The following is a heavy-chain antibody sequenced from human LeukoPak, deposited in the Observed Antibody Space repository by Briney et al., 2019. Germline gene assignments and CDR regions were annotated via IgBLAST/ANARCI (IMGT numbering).Heavy chain of an antibody. J-gene: IGHJ4*02. Sequence: PGGSLRPSCAASGFTFSSYGMHWVRQAPGKGLEWVAVIWYDGSNKYYADSVKGRFTISRDNSKNTLYLQMSSLRAEDTAVYYCARDYFYSSGWYTLDYWGQGTLVTVSS. V-gene: IGHV3-33*01. CDR3: ARDYFYSSGWYTLDY. CDR1: GFTFSSYG. D-gene: IGHD6-19*01. CDR2: IWYDGSNK.